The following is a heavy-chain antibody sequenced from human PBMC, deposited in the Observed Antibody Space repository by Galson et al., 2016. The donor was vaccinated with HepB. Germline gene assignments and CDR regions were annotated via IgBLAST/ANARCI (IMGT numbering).Heavy chain of an antibody. CDR1: GYSFSNYW. D-gene: IGHD6-13*01. V-gene: IGHV5-10-1*01. Sequence: QSGAEVKKPGESLRISCKASGYSFSNYWISWVRQMPGKGLEYMGRIDPTDSHTIYSPSFQGHVTISADKSISAAYLQWSSLKASDTAIYYCAKLGFGAAGTLFVDRWGQGTLVTVSS. J-gene: IGHJ5*02. CDR2: IDPTDSHT. CDR3: AKLGFGAAGTLFVDR.